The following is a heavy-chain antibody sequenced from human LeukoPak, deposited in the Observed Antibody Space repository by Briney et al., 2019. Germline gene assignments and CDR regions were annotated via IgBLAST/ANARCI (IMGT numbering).Heavy chain of an antibody. CDR1: GFTFSSYW. CDR3: AKTVLRYFDCRLEGCEFDGMDA. V-gene: IGHV3-74*01. Sequence: GGSLRLSCEVSGFTFSSYWMNWVRQVPGKGLVWVAHINTNGNSANYADSVKGRFTISRDNSKNTLYLQMNSLRAEDTAVYYCAKTVLRYFDCRLEGCEFDGMDAWGQGTTVTVSS. J-gene: IGHJ6*02. D-gene: IGHD3-9*01. CDR2: INTNGNSA.